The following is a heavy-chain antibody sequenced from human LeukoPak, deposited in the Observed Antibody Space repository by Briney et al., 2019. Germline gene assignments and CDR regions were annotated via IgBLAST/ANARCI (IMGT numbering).Heavy chain of an antibody. J-gene: IGHJ3*02. D-gene: IGHD2/OR15-2a*01. V-gene: IGHV3-13*01. Sequence: GGSLRLSCAASGFTFSSYDMHWVRQATGKGLEWVSAIGTGGDTYYADSVKGRVTISRDNSKNTLYLQMNSLRAEDTAVYYCANEYSKGDIWGQGTMVTVSS. CDR3: ANEYSKGDI. CDR2: IGTGGDT. CDR1: GFTFSSYD.